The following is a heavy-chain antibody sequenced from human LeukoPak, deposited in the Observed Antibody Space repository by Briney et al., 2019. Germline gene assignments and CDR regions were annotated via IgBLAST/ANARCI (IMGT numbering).Heavy chain of an antibody. CDR2: IKSKTDGGTT. Sequence: GESLRLSCAASGFTFSNAWMSWVRQAPGKGLEWVGRIKSKTDGGTTDYAAPVKGRFTISRDDSKNTLYLQMNSLKTEDTAVYYCTTKSSWYAFFDYWGQGTLVTVSS. CDR3: TTKSSWYAFFDY. V-gene: IGHV3-15*01. D-gene: IGHD6-13*01. CDR1: GFTFSNAW. J-gene: IGHJ4*02.